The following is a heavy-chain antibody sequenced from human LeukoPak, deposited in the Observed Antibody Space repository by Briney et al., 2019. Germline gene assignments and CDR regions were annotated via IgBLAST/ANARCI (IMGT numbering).Heavy chain of an antibody. CDR3: ARVGATDIVIVPAAGGVDY. D-gene: IGHD2-2*01. J-gene: IGHJ4*02. CDR2: IYYSGST. CDR1: GGSISSSSYY. V-gene: IGHV4-39*01. Sequence: PSETLSLTCTVSGGSISSSSYYWGWIRQPPGTGLEWIGSIYYSGSTYYNPSLKSRVTISVDTSKNQFSLKLNSVTAADTAVYYCARVGATDIVIVPAAGGVDYWGQGTLVTVSS.